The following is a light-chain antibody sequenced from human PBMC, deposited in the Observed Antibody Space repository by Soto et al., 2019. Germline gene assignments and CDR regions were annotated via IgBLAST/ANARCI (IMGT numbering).Light chain of an antibody. CDR2: ATF. V-gene: IGKV1-16*02. CDR3: QQYDIYPRT. J-gene: IGKJ1*01. Sequence: DLQMTQSPSSLSASVGDRVTITCRASQGIRNYLVWFQQKPGKAPKCLIYATFKLQSGVPSKFSGSGSGTEFNLTISSLQPEDFATYYCQQYDIYPRTFGQGTKVEIK. CDR1: QGIRNY.